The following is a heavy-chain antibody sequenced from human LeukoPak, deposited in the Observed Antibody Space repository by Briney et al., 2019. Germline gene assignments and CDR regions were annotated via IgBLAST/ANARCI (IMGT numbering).Heavy chain of an antibody. V-gene: IGHV3-30*18. J-gene: IGHJ6*02. D-gene: IGHD2-8*02. CDR3: AKERQMVPIVLLKGYYYYYGMDV. CDR1: GFTFSNYG. CDR2: ISYDGNNK. Sequence: GGSLRLSCAASGFTFSNYGIHWVRQAPGKGLEWVAVISYDGNNKFYGDSVKGRFTISRDNSRNTLYLQMDSLRAEDTAVYYCAKERQMVPIVLLKGYYYYYGMDVWGQGTTVTVS.